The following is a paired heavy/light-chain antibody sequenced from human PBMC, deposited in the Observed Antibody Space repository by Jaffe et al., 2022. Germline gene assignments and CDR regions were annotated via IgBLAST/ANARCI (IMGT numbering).Heavy chain of an antibody. J-gene: IGHJ3*01. CDR3: AKDRGVPVPRGGNLRAFDV. V-gene: IGHV3-23*01. CDR2: ISGSGDKT. D-gene: IGHD2-2*01. CDR1: GFTFSIYA. Sequence: EVQLLESGGNLVHPGGSLTLSCAGSGFTFSIYAMSWVRQSPGKGLDWVSAISGSGDKTYLADSVKGRFTISRDNSKNTVFLQMNSLRAGDTGVYYCAKDRGVPVPRGGNLRAFDVWGQGTTVIVSS.
Light chain of an antibody. CDR1: QAISSY. CDR2: TAS. V-gene: IGKV1-27*01. CDR3: QKYNTAPLT. J-gene: IGKJ4*01. Sequence: DIQLTQSPSSLSASVGDTVTLTCRASQAISSYLAWYQQKPGKPPKLLIYTASTLQSGVPSRFSGSRYGTDFTLTITNLQPEDIATYYCQKYNTAPLTFGGGTKVEIK.